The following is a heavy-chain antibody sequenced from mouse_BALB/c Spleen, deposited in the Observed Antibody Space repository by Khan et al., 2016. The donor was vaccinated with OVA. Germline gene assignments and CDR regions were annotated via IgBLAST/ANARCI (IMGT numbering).Heavy chain of an antibody. CDR1: GFSLSTYG. CDR2: IRSGGST. J-gene: IGHJ3*01. Sequence: VALVESGPGLVQPSQSLSITCTVSGFSLSTYGIHWIRQSQGKGLEWLGVIRSGGSTAYNGAFISRLNITKDNSKSQVFFKMNSLQADDTAIYDCARNSHMYDFTYWGQGTLVTVSA. D-gene: IGHD2-14*01. CDR3: ARNSHMYDFTY. V-gene: IGHV2-2*01.